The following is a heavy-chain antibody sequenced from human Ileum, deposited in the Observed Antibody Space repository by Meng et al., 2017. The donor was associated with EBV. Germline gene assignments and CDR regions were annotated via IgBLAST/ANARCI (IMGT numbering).Heavy chain of an antibody. J-gene: IGHJ4*02. D-gene: IGHD3-22*01. Sequence: QVNVLEPGPGLVRASETLSLTCTVPGGSVATISENWSWIRQPPGKGLEWIGYIDYSGSAKYNPSLQSRVDMSVDTSKNHFSLKLRSVTAADTGLYYCARGSTFILVDWGQGTLVTVSS. V-gene: IGHV4-61*03. CDR2: IDYSGSA. CDR3: ARGSTFILVD. CDR1: GGSVATISEN.